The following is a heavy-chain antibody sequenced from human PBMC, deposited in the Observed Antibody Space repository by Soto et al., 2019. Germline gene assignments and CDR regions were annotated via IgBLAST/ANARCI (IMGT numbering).Heavy chain of an antibody. V-gene: IGHV3-7*01. CDR1: GFTFSSYW. J-gene: IGHJ4*02. Sequence: GGSLRLSCAASGFTFSSYWMSWVRQAPGKGLEWVANIKQDGSEKYYVDSVKGRFTISRDNAKNSLYLQMNSLRAEDTAVYYCARDPPHYSSSSYFDYWGQGTLVTVSS. D-gene: IGHD6-13*01. CDR2: IKQDGSEK. CDR3: ARDPPHYSSSSYFDY.